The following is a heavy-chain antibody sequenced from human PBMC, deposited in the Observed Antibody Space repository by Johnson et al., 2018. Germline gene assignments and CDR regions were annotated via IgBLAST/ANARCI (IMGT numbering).Heavy chain of an antibody. CDR1: DFAFSNAW. D-gene: IGHD3-10*02. CDR3: TAHVPFHH. Sequence: VQLVEAGGGLVKPRGSLTLSCVASDFAFSNAWMDWVRQAPGKGLEWVGRIKIKAHGETTDYAAPVKGRFTISRDDSKNTLYLQMNGLRTEDTAVYYCTAHVPFHHWGRGSLIIVSS. V-gene: IGHV3-15*07. J-gene: IGHJ1*01. CDR2: IKIKAHGETT.